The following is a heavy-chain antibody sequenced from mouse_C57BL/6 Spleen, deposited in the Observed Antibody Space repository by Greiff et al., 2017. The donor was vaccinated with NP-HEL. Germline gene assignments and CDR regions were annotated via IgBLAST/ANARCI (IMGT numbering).Heavy chain of an antibody. V-gene: IGHV1-64*01. CDR2: IHPNSGST. D-gene: IGHD2-4*01. CDR3: ARNAGLRRAMDD. J-gene: IGHJ4*01. CDR1: GYTFTSYW. Sequence: QVQLQQPGAELVKPGASVKLSCKASGYTFTSYWMHWVKQRPGQGLEWIGMIHPNSGSTNYNEKFKSKATLTVDKSSSTAYMQLSSLTSEDSAVYYCARNAGLRRAMDDWGQGTSVTVAS.